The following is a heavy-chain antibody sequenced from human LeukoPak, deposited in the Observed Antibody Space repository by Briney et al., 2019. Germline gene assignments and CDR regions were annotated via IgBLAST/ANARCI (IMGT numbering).Heavy chain of an antibody. Sequence: PGGSLRLSCAASGFTFSSYEMNWVRQAPGKGLEWVSYISSSGSTIYYADSVKGRFTISRDNSKNTLYLQMNSLRAEDTAVYYCARDRTGTTRGYYYYYMDVWGKGTTVTVSS. J-gene: IGHJ6*03. D-gene: IGHD1-7*01. CDR3: ARDRTGTTRGYYYYYMDV. CDR2: ISSSGSTI. V-gene: IGHV3-48*03. CDR1: GFTFSSYE.